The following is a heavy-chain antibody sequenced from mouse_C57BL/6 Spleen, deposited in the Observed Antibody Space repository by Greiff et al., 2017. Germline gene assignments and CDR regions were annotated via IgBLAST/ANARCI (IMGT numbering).Heavy chain of an antibody. Sequence: QVQLQQSDAELVKPGASVKISCRVSGYTFTDHTIHWMKQRPEQGLEWIGYIYPRDGSTKYNERFKGKATLTADKSSSTAYMQRNSLTSEDSAVYFCARKGLAYYSYWYFDVWGTGTTVTVSS. CDR2: IYPRDGST. V-gene: IGHV1-78*01. CDR1: GYTFTDHT. J-gene: IGHJ1*03. CDR3: ARKGLAYYSYWYFDV. D-gene: IGHD2-10*01.